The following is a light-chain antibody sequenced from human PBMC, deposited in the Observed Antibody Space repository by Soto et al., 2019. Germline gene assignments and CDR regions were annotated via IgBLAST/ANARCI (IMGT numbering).Light chain of an antibody. CDR1: SGHSTYA. CDR3: QTWGTGIHVV. CDR2: VNSDGSH. J-gene: IGLJ2*01. Sequence: QSVLTQSPSASASLGASVKLTCTLTSGHSTYAIAWHQQQPEKGPRYLMKVNSDGSHTKGDGIPDRFSGSSSGAERYLTISGLQSEDEADYYCQTWGTGIHVVFGGGTKLTVL. V-gene: IGLV4-69*01.